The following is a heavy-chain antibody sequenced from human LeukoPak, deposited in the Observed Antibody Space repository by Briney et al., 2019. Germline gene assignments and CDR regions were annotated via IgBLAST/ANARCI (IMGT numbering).Heavy chain of an antibody. CDR2: INSDGSST. J-gene: IGHJ4*02. CDR3: ARALAVAGKTDFDY. V-gene: IGHV3-74*01. Sequence: PGGSLRLSCVASGFIFSDYSMIWIRQAPGKGLVWVSRINSDGSSTSYADSVKGRFTISRDNAKNTLYLQMNSLRAEDTAVYYCARALAVAGKTDFDYWGQGTLVTVSS. CDR1: GFIFSDYS. D-gene: IGHD6-19*01.